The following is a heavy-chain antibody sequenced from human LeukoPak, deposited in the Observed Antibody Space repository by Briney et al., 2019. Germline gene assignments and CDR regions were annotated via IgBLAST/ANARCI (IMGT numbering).Heavy chain of an antibody. V-gene: IGHV4-39*07. Sequence: PETLSLTCTVSGGSISSSSYYWGWIRQPPGKGLEWIGSIYYSGSTYYNPSLKSRVTISVDTSKNQFSLKLSSVTAADTAVYYCARQDEDYYYYGMDVWGQGTTVTVSS. CDR1: GGSISSSSYY. CDR3: ARQDEDYYYYGMDV. CDR2: IYYSGST. J-gene: IGHJ6*02.